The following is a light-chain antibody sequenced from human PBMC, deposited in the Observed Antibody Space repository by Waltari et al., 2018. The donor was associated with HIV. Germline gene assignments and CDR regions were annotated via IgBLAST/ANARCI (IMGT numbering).Light chain of an antibody. CDR1: SSDVGNYNL. J-gene: IGLJ2*01. CDR2: EVT. V-gene: IGLV2-23*02. CDR3: CSYGSSATFVV. Sequence: QSALTQPASVSGSPGQSITISCTETSSDVGNYNLVSWYHQYTGKAPKLLIYEVTKRPSGVSSRFSGSKSGNTASLTISDLQSEDEANYYCCSYGSSATFVVFGGGTRVTV.